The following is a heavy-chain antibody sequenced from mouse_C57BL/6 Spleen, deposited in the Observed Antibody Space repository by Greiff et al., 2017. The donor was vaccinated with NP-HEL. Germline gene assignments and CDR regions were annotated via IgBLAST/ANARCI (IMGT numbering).Heavy chain of an antibody. CDR3: ASNCDGFAY. Sequence: VQLKQSGPELVKPGASVKISCKASGYSFTGYYMNWVKQSPEKSLEWIGEINPSTGGTTYNQKFKAKATLTVDKSSSTAYMQLKSLTSEDSAVYYCASNCDGFAYWGQGTLVTVSA. V-gene: IGHV1-42*01. D-gene: IGHD4-1*02. J-gene: IGHJ3*01. CDR1: GYSFTGYY. CDR2: INPSTGGT.